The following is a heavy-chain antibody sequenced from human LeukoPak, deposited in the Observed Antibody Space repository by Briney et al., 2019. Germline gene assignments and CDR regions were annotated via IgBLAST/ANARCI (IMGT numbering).Heavy chain of an antibody. CDR3: ATATTYCSGGSCYVGSWFDP. Sequence: ASVKVSCKASGYTFTGYYTHWVRQAPGQGLEWMGRINPNSGGTNYAQKFQGRVTMTRDTSISTAYMELSRLRSDDTAVYYCATATTYCSGGSCYVGSWFDPWGQGTLVTVSS. V-gene: IGHV1-2*06. J-gene: IGHJ5*02. D-gene: IGHD2-15*01. CDR1: GYTFTGYY. CDR2: INPNSGGT.